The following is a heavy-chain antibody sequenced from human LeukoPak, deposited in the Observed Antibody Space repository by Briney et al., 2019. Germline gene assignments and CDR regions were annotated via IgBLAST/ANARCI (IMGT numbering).Heavy chain of an antibody. CDR1: GGSISTYS. CDR2: IYYSGST. D-gene: IGHD3-22*01. J-gene: IGHJ6*02. V-gene: IGHV4-59*01. CDR3: ARYYYDSSGQAMDV. Sequence: SETLSLTCTISGGSISTYSWSWIRQPPGKGLQWIGYIYYSGSTNYNPSLKSRVTISLDTSKNQFSLKLSSVTAADMAVYYCARYYYDSSGQAMDVWGQGTTVTVSS.